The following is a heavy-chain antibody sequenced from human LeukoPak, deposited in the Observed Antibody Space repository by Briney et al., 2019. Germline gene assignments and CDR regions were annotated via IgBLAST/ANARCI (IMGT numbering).Heavy chain of an antibody. D-gene: IGHD7-27*01. Sequence: SETLSLTCAVFGGTFRGYYWSWIRQPPRKGLEWIGEIHYTGATNYKPSLKSRVTISGDPSMNQVSLRLYSVTAADTAVYYCARGVLGPYYFDLWGRGTLVTVSS. J-gene: IGHJ2*01. CDR2: IHYTGAT. CDR3: ARGVLGPYYFDL. CDR1: GGTFRGYY. V-gene: IGHV4-34*01.